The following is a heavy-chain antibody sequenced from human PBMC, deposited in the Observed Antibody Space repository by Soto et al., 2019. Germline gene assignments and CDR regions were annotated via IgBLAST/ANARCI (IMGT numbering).Heavy chain of an antibody. J-gene: IGHJ4*02. CDR2: IIPIFGTA. D-gene: IGHD6-19*01. CDR3: ARSQQRFIAVAGLFDY. Sequence: QVQLVQSGAEVKKPGSSVKVSCKASGGTFSSYAISWVRQAPGQGLEWMGGIIPIFGTANYARKFQGRVTITADESTSTAYMELSSLRSEDTAVYYCARSQQRFIAVAGLFDYWGQGTLVTVSS. V-gene: IGHV1-69*01. CDR1: GGTFSSYA.